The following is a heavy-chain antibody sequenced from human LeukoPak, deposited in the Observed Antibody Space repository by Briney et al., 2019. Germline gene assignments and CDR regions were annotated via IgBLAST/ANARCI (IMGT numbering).Heavy chain of an antibody. V-gene: IGHV6-1*01. D-gene: IGHD3-22*01. J-gene: IGHJ5*02. Sequence: SQTLSLTCAISGDSVSSNSAAWNWIRQSPSRGLEWLGRTYYRSKWYNDYAVSVKSRITINPDTSKNQFSLQLNSVTPEDTAVYYCARPEYYYDSSGYYVNWFDPWGQGTLVTVSS. CDR3: ARPEYYYDSSGYYVNWFDP. CDR1: GDSVSSNSAA. CDR2: TYYRSKWYN.